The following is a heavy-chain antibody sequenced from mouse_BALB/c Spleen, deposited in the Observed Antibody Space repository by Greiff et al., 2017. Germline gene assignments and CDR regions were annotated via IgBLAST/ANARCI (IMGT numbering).Heavy chain of an antibody. CDR1: GFSLTSYG. Sequence: QVHVKQSGPGLVAPSQSLSITCTVSGFSLTSYGVHWVRQPPGKGLEWLGVIWAGGSTNYNSALMSRLSISKDNSKSQVFLKMNSLQTDDTAMYYCARDYYGSSNYFDYWGQGTTLTVSS. CDR2: IWAGGST. CDR3: ARDYYGSSNYFDY. V-gene: IGHV2-9*02. J-gene: IGHJ2*01. D-gene: IGHD1-1*01.